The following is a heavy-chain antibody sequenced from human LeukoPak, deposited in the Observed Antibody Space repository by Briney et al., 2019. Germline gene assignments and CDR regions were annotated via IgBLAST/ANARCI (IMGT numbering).Heavy chain of an antibody. CDR1: GYTFTSYG. V-gene: IGHV1-18*01. Sequence: ASVKVSCKASGYTFTSYGISWVRQAPGQGLEWMGWISAYNGNTNYAQKLQGRVTMTTDTSTSTAYMGLRSLRSDDTAVYYCARGYCSSTSCPDPFDYWGQGTLVTVSS. CDR3: ARGYCSSTSCPDPFDY. J-gene: IGHJ4*02. D-gene: IGHD2-2*01. CDR2: ISAYNGNT.